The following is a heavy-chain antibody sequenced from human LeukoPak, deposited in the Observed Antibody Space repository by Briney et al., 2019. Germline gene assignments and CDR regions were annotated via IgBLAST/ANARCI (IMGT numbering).Heavy chain of an antibody. J-gene: IGHJ3*02. CDR3: ARELETTVVRGAFDI. CDR1: GGSISSYY. CDR2: IYYSGST. D-gene: IGHD4-23*01. Sequence: PSETLSLTCTVSGGSISSYYWSWIRQPPRKGLEWIGYIYYSGSTNYNPSLKSRVTISVDTSKNQFSLKLSSVTAADTAVYYCARELETTVVRGAFDIWGQGTMVTVSS. V-gene: IGHV4-59*12.